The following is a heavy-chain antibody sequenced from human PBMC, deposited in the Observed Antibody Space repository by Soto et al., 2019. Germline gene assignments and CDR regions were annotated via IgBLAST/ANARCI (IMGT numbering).Heavy chain of an antibody. J-gene: IGHJ4*02. CDR3: ARRFCSSGSCFHDY. CDR2: ISSSSSTI. CDR1: GFTFSSYS. D-gene: IGHD2-15*01. Sequence: GRSLRLSCASSGFTFSSYSMNWVRQAPGKGLEWVSYISSSSSTIYYADSVKGRFTISRDNAKDSLYLQMNSLRAEDTAIYYCARRFCSSGSCFHDYSGQGTLVTVSS. V-gene: IGHV3-48*01.